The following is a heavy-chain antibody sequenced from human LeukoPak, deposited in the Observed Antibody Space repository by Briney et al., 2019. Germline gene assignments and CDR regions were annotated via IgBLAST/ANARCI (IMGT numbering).Heavy chain of an antibody. D-gene: IGHD1-26*01. V-gene: IGHV4-61*02. CDR1: GGSISSGSCY. Sequence: SETLSLTCTVSGGSISSGSCYWSWIRQPAGKGLEWIGRIHTSGSTNYNPSLKGRVTISVDTSKNQFSLKLSSVAAADTAVYYCARGRDGSSYYFDYWGQGTLVTVSS. CDR2: IHTSGST. J-gene: IGHJ4*02. CDR3: ARGRDGSSYYFDY.